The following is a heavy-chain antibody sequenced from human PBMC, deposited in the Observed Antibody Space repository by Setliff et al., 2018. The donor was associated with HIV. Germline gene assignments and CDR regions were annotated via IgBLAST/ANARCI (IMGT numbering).Heavy chain of an antibody. CDR3: ARVQYDSSGYYLGSSNYYYYHMDV. Sequence: GGSLRLSCAVSGFTVSANYMHWVRQAPGKGLEWLSIIYMAGNTYYADSVRGRFTISRDKAKNTLHLQMNSLRAEDTAVYYCARVQYDSSGYYLGSSNYYYYHMDVWGKGTTVTVSS. D-gene: IGHD3-22*01. CDR2: IYMAGNT. CDR1: GFTVSANY. V-gene: IGHV3-53*01. J-gene: IGHJ6*03.